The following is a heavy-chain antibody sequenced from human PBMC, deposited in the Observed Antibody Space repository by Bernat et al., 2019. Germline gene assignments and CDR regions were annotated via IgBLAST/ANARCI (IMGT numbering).Heavy chain of an antibody. V-gene: IGHV3-33*01. Sequence: QVELVESGGGVVQPGRSLRLSCAASGFTFSSYGMHWVRQAPGKGLEWLAVIWFDGSKTYHADSVKGRFTISRDNSRNTLYLQMNNLRADDTAVYYCAGERGAYCPGGVCILNCLDYWGQGTLVTVSS. J-gene: IGHJ4*02. CDR1: GFTFSSYG. D-gene: IGHD2-8*02. CDR3: AGERGAYCPGGVCILNCLDY. CDR2: IWFDGSKT.